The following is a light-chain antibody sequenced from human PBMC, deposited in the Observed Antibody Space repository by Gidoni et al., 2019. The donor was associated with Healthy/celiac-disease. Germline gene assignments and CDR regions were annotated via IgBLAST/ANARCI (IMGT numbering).Light chain of an antibody. V-gene: IGLV1-40*01. CDR3: QSYDSSLSGVV. CDR1: SPNIGAGFD. Sequence: QSVLTQPPSVSGAPGQRVTIPCTGSSPNIGAGFDVHWYQHLPGTAPKLLIYGSINRPSGVPDRFSGSKSGTSASLAITGLQAEDEADYNCQSYDSSLSGVVFGGGTKLTVL. J-gene: IGLJ2*01. CDR2: GSI.